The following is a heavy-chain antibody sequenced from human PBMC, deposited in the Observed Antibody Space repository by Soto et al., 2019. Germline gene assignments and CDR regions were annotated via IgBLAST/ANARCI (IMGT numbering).Heavy chain of an antibody. CDR1: GFTFSSYA. V-gene: IGHV3-23*01. CDR2: ISGSGGST. CDR3: AKSIGRYCSGGSCHIRYDAFDI. Sequence: GSLRLSCAASGFTFSSYAMSWVRQAPGKGLEWVSAISGSGGSTYYADSVKGRFTISRDNSKNTLYLQMNSLRAEDTAVYYCAKSIGRYCSGGSCHIRYDAFDIWGQGTMVTVSS. D-gene: IGHD2-15*01. J-gene: IGHJ3*02.